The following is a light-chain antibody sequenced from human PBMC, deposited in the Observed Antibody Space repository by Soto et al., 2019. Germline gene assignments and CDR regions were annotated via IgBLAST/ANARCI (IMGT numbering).Light chain of an antibody. CDR3: QQFNSYPLT. J-gene: IGKJ4*01. CDR2: EAS. Sequence: DIQMTQSPSTLSASVGDRVTITCRASQSISSWLAWYQQKPGKAPKLLIYEASSSEIGVPPRFSGSGFGTEFTLTISSLQPEDFTTYYCQQFNSYPLTFGGGTKVEIK. V-gene: IGKV1-5*03. CDR1: QSISSW.